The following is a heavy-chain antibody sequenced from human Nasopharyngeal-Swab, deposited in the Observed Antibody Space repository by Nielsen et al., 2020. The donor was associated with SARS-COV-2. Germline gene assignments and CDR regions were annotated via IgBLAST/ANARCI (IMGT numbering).Heavy chain of an antibody. D-gene: IGHD6-13*01. J-gene: IGHJ5*02. CDR2: IYYGGST. CDR3: ARGRKQQLVLRWFDP. V-gene: IGHV4-31*02. Sequence: WIRQPPGKGLEWIGYIYYGGSTHYNPSLKSRVTISVDTSKNQFSLKLSSVTAADTAVYYCARGRKQQLVLRWFDPWGQGTLVTVSS.